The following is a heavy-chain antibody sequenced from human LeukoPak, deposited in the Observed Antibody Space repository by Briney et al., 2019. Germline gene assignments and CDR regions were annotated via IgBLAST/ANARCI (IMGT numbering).Heavy chain of an antibody. Sequence: GGSLRLSCAASGFTFSSSAMRWVRQALGKGLEWVSAISGSGGSTYYADSVKGRFTISRDNSKNTLHLQMNSLRAEDTAVYYCAKDSRLEYWGQGTLVTVST. D-gene: IGHD1-1*01. CDR3: AKDSRLEY. CDR1: GFTFSSSA. CDR2: ISGSGGST. V-gene: IGHV3-23*01. J-gene: IGHJ4*02.